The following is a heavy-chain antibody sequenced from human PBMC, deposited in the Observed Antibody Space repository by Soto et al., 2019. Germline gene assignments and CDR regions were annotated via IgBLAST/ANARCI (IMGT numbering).Heavy chain of an antibody. Sequence: QVQLQESGPGLVKPSGTLSLTCSVSGVSVTSKNWWTWVRQSPGKGLEWIGEIYNGRSINYNPSLKSRATISIDKYKNNFSLNLTSMTVADTAVYFCAREVSAGHLTFNYKFYGLDVWGQGTTVTVSS. V-gene: IGHV4-4*02. CDR3: AREVSAGHLTFNYKFYGLDV. CDR1: GVSVTSKNW. J-gene: IGHJ6*02. CDR2: IYNGRSI. D-gene: IGHD3-9*01.